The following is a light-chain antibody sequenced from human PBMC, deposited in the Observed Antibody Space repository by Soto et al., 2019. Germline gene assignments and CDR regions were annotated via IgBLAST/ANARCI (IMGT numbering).Light chain of an antibody. CDR3: QKYNSTPYT. CDR1: QGISNY. V-gene: IGKV1-27*01. CDR2: SAS. J-gene: IGKJ2*01. Sequence: DIQMTQSPSSLSASVGDRVTISCRASQGISNYLTWYQQKPGKVPKLLIYSASTLQSGVPSRFSGSGSGTDFTLTISSLQPEDVASYYCQKYNSTPYTFGQGTRVEI.